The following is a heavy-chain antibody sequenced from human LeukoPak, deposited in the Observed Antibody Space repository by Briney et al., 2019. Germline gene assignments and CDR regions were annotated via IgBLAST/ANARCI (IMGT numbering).Heavy chain of an antibody. CDR1: GDSISSYY. V-gene: IGHV4-59*01. Sequence: SETLSLTCTVSGDSISSYYWSWIRQPPGKGLEWIGHIYDTGSTNYNPSLKSRVTISVDTSKNQFSLKLNSVTAADTAVYYCARTTEDCSSTSCYQYWFDPWGQGTLVTVSS. D-gene: IGHD2-2*01. J-gene: IGHJ5*02. CDR2: IYDTGST. CDR3: ARTTEDCSSTSCYQYWFDP.